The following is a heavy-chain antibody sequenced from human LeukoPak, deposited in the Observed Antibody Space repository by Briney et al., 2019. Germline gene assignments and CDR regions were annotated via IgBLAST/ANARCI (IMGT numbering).Heavy chain of an antibody. CDR3: ARRVVVTDDLDY. D-gene: IGHD2-21*02. V-gene: IGHV4-34*01. CDR2: INHSGST. J-gene: IGHJ4*02. Sequence: SETLSLTCAVYGGSFSGYYWSWIRQPPGKGLEWIGEINHSGSTNYNPSLKSRVTISVDTSKNQFSLKLSSVTAADTAVYYCARRVVVTDDLDYWGQGTLVTVSS. CDR1: GGSFSGYY.